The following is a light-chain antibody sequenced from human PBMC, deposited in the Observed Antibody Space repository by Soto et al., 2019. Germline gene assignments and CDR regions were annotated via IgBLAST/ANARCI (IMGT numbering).Light chain of an antibody. Sequence: EIVLTQSPATLSVSPGDSATLSCRASESVSSNVAWYQQKTGQTPRLLIYGESSRATGIPDRFSGSGSGTDFTLTISRLEPEDFAVYYCQQYGISPRTXGQGTKVDIK. J-gene: IGKJ1*01. CDR2: GES. CDR1: ESVSSN. V-gene: IGKV3-20*01. CDR3: QQYGISPRT.